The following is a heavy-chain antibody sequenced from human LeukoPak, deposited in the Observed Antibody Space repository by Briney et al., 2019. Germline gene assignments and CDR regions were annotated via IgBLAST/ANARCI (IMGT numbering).Heavy chain of an antibody. CDR3: ARDSRAVAVAVFDY. CDR1: GGSISSYY. V-gene: IGHV4-59*01. J-gene: IGHJ4*02. CDR2: IYYSGST. D-gene: IGHD6-19*01. Sequence: PSETLSLTCTVSGGSISSYYWSWIRQPPGKGLEWIGYIYYSGSTNYNPSLKSRVTISVDTSKNQFSLKLSSVTAADTAVYCCARDSRAVAVAVFDYWGQGTLVTVSS.